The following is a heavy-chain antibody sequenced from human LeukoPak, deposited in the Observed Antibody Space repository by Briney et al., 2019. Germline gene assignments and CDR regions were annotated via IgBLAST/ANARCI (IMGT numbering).Heavy chain of an antibody. V-gene: IGHV3-33*06. J-gene: IGHJ4*02. D-gene: IGHD3-22*01. CDR1: GFTFSSYG. Sequence: QPGRSLRLSCAASGFTFSSYGMHWVRQAPGKGLEWVAVIWYDGSNKYYADSVKGRFTISRDNSKNTPYLQMNSLRAEDTAVYYCAKDLGIVGSAFDYWGQGTLVTVSS. CDR2: IWYDGSNK. CDR3: AKDLGIVGSAFDY.